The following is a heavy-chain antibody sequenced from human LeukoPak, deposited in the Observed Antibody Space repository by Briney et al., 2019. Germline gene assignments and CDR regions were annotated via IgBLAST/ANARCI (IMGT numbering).Heavy chain of an antibody. CDR1: GFTLSSYE. Sequence: GGSLRLSCAASGFTLSSYETNWVRQAPGKGLEWVSYISSSGSTIYYADSVKGRFTISRDNAKNSLYLQMNSLRAEDTAVYYCAELGITMIGGVWGKGTTVTISS. CDR3: AELGITMIGGV. V-gene: IGHV3-48*03. CDR2: ISSSGSTI. J-gene: IGHJ6*04. D-gene: IGHD3-10*02.